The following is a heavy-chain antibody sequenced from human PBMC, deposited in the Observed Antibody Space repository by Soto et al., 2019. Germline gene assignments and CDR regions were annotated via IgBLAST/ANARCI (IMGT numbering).Heavy chain of an antibody. CDR2: IYWDDDK. V-gene: IGHV2-5*02. D-gene: IGHD6-19*01. J-gene: IGHJ4*02. Sequence: QITLKESGPTLVKPTQTLTLTCTFSGFSLSTSGVGVGWIRQPPGKALEWLALIYWDDDKRYSPSLKSRLTITKDTSNNQVVLTMTNMDPVDTATYYCAHRRRYSSGWDYFDYWGQGTLVTVSS. CDR3: AHRRRYSSGWDYFDY. CDR1: GFSLSTSGVG.